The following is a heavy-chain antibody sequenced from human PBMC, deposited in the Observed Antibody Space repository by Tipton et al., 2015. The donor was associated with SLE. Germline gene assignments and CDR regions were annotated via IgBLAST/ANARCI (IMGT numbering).Heavy chain of an antibody. CDR2: IYTSGST. J-gene: IGHJ4*02. Sequence: TLSLTCTVSGGSISSGSYYWSWIRQPAGKGLEWIGHIYTSGSTNYNPSLKSRVTISVDTSKNQFSLKLSSVTAADTAVYYCARGPATVVTPDYFDYWGQGTLVTVSP. CDR3: ARGPATVVTPDYFDY. CDR1: GGSISSGSYY. D-gene: IGHD4-23*01. V-gene: IGHV4-61*09.